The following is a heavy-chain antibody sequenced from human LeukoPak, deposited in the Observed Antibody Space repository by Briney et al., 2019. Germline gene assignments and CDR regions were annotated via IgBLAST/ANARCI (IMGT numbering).Heavy chain of an antibody. J-gene: IGHJ4*02. CDR1: GFTFNSYA. CDR3: AKGGAWNGGHFVY. D-gene: IGHD1-1*01. CDR2: VSSNGGST. Sequence: GGSLRLPCEASGFTFNSYAMSWVRQAPGKGLEWVSGVSSNGGSTSYADSVKGRFTVSGDNSKNTLYLQMNSLRAEDTAVYYCAKGGAWNGGHFVYWGQGTVVTVSS. V-gene: IGHV3-23*01.